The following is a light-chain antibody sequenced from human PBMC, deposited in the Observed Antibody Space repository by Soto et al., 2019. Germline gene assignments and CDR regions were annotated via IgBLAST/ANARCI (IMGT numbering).Light chain of an antibody. J-gene: IGKJ1*01. Sequence: DIQMTQSPSSLSASVGDRVTITCRASENIRNYLNWYLHKPGRAPQLLIYGASTLHSGVPSRFSGSGSGTHFTLTISSLQPEDFATFFCQQSYKSPATFGQGTKVDI. CDR3: QQSYKSPAT. CDR1: ENIRNY. V-gene: IGKV1-39*01. CDR2: GAS.